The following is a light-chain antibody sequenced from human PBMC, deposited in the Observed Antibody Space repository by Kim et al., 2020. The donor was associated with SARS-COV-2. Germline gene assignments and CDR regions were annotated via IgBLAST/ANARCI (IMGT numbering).Light chain of an antibody. CDR1: QSISSY. J-gene: IGKJ3*01. V-gene: IGKV1-39*01. CDR2: AAS. CDR3: QQSYSTPFT. Sequence: ASVGDRVTITCRASQSISSYLDWYQQKPGKAPKLLIYAASSLQSGVPSRFSGSGSGTDFTLTISSLQPEDFATYYCQQSYSTPFTFGPGTKVDIK.